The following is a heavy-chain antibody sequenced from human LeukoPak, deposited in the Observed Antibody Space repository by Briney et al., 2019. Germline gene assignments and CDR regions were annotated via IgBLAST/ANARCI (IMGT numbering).Heavy chain of an antibody. CDR2: IGGGGYTT. CDR3: AEVESSYCRV. D-gene: IGHD3-10*01. V-gene: IGHV3-23*01. J-gene: IGHJ4*01. CDR1: GLTFGNYG. Sequence: GGSLRLSCVASGLTFGNYGMNWVRQAPGKGLEWVSSIGGGGYTTYYADSVRGRFTISRDNSKNSMYLQMSSLRAEDTAIYYCAEVESSYCRVWGQGTLVTVSS.